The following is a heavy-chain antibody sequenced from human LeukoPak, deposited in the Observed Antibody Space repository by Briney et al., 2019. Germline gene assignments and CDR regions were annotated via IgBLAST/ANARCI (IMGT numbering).Heavy chain of an antibody. D-gene: IGHD3-10*01. CDR1: GFTFSTCG. V-gene: IGHV3-30*03. CDR3: ARDSVGSGYYYYYMDV. CDR2: ISYVGDNK. J-gene: IGHJ6*03. Sequence: HPGRSLRLSCAASGFTFSTCGMHWVRQAPGKGLDWVAVISYVGDNKYYADSVKGRFTISRDNAKNSLYLQMNSLRAEDTAVYYCARDSVGSGYYYYYMDVWGKGTTVTISS.